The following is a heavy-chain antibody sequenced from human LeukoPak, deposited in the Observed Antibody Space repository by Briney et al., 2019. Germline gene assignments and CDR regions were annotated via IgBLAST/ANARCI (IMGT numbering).Heavy chain of an antibody. J-gene: IGHJ4*02. D-gene: IGHD6-13*01. V-gene: IGHV4-61*01. CDR3: ARGGRIAAAVIDY. Sequence: SETLSLTCAVSGGSVSSGSYYWSWIRQPPGKGMEWIGYIYYSGSTNYNPSLKSRVTISVDTSKNQFSLKLSSVTAADTAVYYCARGGRIAAAVIDYWGQGTLVTVSS. CDR2: IYYSGST. CDR1: GGSVSSGSYY.